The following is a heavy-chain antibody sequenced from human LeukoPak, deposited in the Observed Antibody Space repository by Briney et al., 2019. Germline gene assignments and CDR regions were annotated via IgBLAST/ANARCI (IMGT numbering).Heavy chain of an antibody. Sequence: GGSLRLSCAASGFTFDDYAMHWVRQAPGKGLEWEAAISYDGSNKKYADSVKGRFTISRDNSKNTLYLQMNSLRAEDTAVYYCARGVRIAVAGNIDYWGQGTLVTVSS. D-gene: IGHD6-19*01. CDR2: ISYDGSNK. CDR3: ARGVRIAVAGNIDY. J-gene: IGHJ4*02. V-gene: IGHV3-30*04. CDR1: GFTFDDYA.